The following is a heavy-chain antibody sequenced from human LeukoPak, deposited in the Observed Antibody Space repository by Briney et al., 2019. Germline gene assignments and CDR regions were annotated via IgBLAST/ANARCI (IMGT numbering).Heavy chain of an antibody. V-gene: IGHV1-18*01. CDR1: GYTFTYHG. D-gene: IGHD6-13*01. CDR3: ARDRASAGTGGAY. Sequence: ASVKVSCKASGYTFTYHGFSWVRQAPGQGLEWMGWISSYNGNTNYLEKFQGRLTMTTDTSTRTTYMELRSLTSDDTAVYYCARDRASAGTGGAYWGQGSLVTVSS. J-gene: IGHJ4*02. CDR2: ISSYNGNT.